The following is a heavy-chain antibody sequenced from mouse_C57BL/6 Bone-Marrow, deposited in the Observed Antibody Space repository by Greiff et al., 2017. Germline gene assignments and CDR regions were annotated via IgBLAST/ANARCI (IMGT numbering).Heavy chain of an antibody. CDR2: LDPENGDT. CDR1: GFNIKDDY. D-gene: IGHD2-3*01. Sequence: VQLQQSGAELVRPGASVKLSCTASGFNIKDDYMHWVKQRPEQGLEWIGWLDPENGDTEYASKFQGKATITADTSSNTAYLQLSSLTSEDTAVYYCTTGGYYVFAYWGQGTLVTVSA. J-gene: IGHJ3*01. V-gene: IGHV14-4*01. CDR3: TTGGYYVFAY.